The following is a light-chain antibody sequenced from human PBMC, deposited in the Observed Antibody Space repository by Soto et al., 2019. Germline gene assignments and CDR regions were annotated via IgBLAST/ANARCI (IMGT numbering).Light chain of an antibody. Sequence: DIQMTQSPSSLSASVGDRVTITCRASQGISNFLAWYQQKPGNTPKLLIYAASALNSGVPSRFSGSGYGTDFTLTIGSLQPEDFATYYCQVYNLGPATFGQGTRLDI. CDR2: AAS. CDR3: QVYNLGPAT. V-gene: IGKV1-27*01. J-gene: IGKJ5*01. CDR1: QGISNF.